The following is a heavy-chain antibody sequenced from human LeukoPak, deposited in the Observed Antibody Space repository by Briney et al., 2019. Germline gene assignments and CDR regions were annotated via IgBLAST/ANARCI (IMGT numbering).Heavy chain of an antibody. J-gene: IGHJ4*02. CDR1: GGSISSYY. D-gene: IGHD3-22*01. Sequence: SETLSLTCTVSGGSISSYYWSWIRQPPGKGLAWIGYIHYSGSTNYNPSLKSRVTISVDTSKNQFSLKLSSVTAADTAAYYCARGDSSGYWYFDYWGQGTLVTVSS. CDR2: IHYSGST. V-gene: IGHV4-59*01. CDR3: ARGDSSGYWYFDY.